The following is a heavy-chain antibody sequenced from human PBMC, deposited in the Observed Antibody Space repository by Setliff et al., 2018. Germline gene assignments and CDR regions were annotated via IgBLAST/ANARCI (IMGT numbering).Heavy chain of an antibody. J-gene: IGHJ4*02. Sequence: SETLSLTCAVYGGSFSGYYWSWIRQPPGKGLEWIGEINHSGSTNYNPSLKSRVTISVDTSKNQFSLKLSSVTAADTAVYYCARGLPFLGWFLAYFDYWGQGTLVTVSS. CDR3: ARGLPFLGWFLAYFDY. V-gene: IGHV4-34*01. D-gene: IGHD3-3*01. CDR2: INHSGST. CDR1: GGSFSGYY.